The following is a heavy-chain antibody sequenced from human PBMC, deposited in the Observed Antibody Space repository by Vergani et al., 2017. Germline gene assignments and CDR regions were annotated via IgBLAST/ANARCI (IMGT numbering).Heavy chain of an antibody. CDR1: GGSFSSYY. CDR2: IYYSGST. CDR3: ARGPYSSSFYYYYGMDV. Sequence: QVQLQQWGAGLLKPSETLSLTCAVYGGSFSSYYWSWIRQPPGKGLEWIGYIYYSGSTNYNPSLKSRVTISVDTSKNQFSLRLSSVTAADTAVYYSARGPYSSSFYYYYGMDVWGQGTTVTVSS. V-gene: IGHV4-34*11. J-gene: IGHJ6*02. D-gene: IGHD6-13*01.